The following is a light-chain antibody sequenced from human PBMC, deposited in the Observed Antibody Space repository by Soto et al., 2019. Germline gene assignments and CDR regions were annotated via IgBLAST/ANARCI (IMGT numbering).Light chain of an antibody. CDR3: NSYTSSNTHV. V-gene: IGLV2-14*01. CDR2: DVS. Sequence: QSGLTQPASVSGSPGQSITISCTGTSSEVGGCNYVSWLQQHPCKVPKLIIYDVSSLPSGVFNRFSGSKSGNTASLTISGLQAEDEADYYCNSYTSSNTHVFGGGTKVTVL. J-gene: IGLJ1*01. CDR1: SSEVGGCNY.